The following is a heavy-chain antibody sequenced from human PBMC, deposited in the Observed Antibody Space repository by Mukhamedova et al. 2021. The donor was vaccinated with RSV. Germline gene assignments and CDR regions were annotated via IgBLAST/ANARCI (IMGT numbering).Heavy chain of an antibody. Sequence: GESPGQGLEWMGWISAYNGNTNYAQKLQGRVTMTTDTSTSTAYMELRSLRSDDTAVYYCARSAGGGFGGVKEYYFD. CDR2: ISAYNGNT. D-gene: IGHD3-3*01. CDR3: ARSAGGGFGGVKEYYFD. J-gene: IGHJ4*01. V-gene: IGHV1-18*01.